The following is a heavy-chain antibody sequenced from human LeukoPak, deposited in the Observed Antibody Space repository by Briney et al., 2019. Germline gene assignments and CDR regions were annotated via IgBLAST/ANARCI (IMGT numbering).Heavy chain of an antibody. J-gene: IGHJ6*04. CDR3: AELGITMIGGV. CDR1: RFIFSSYT. CDR2: ISSSGSTI. V-gene: IGHV3-48*04. D-gene: IGHD3-10*02. Sequence: PGGSLRLSCAASRFIFSSYTMNWVRQAPGKGLEWVSYISSSGSTIYYADSVKGRFTISRDNAKNSLYLQMNSLRAEDTAVYYCAELGITMIGGVWGKGTTVTISS.